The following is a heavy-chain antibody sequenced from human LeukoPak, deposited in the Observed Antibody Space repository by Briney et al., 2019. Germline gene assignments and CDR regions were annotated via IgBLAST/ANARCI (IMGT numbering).Heavy chain of an antibody. Sequence: PGGSLRLSCAASGFTFSSYSMSWVRQAPGKGLEWVSSISSSSSYIYYADSVKGRFTISRDNAKNSLYLQMNSLRAEDTAVYYCARVGMVYDFWSGPGIYYMDVWGKGTTVTVSS. D-gene: IGHD3-3*01. CDR2: ISSSSSYI. CDR1: GFTFSSYS. CDR3: ARVGMVYDFWSGPGIYYMDV. J-gene: IGHJ6*03. V-gene: IGHV3-21*01.